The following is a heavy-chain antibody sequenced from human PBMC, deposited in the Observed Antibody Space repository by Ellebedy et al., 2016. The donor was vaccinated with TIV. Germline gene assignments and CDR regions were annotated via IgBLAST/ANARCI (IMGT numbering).Heavy chain of an antibody. Sequence: MPSETLSLTCTISGGSVRGYYWTWIRQSPGRGLEWIGYIYYSGSTHYNPSLSSRFTMSADTSTNQVSLKLSSVTAADTAVYYCARRQGGWAFDIWGQGTMVTVSS. J-gene: IGHJ3*02. CDR2: IYYSGST. D-gene: IGHD6-19*01. V-gene: IGHV4-59*08. CDR3: ARRQGGWAFDI. CDR1: GGSVRGYY.